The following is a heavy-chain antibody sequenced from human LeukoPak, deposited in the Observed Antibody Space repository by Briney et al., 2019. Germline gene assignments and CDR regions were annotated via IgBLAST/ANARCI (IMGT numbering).Heavy chain of an antibody. J-gene: IGHJ5*02. Sequence: SVKVSCKASGGTFSSYAISWVRQAPGQGLEWMGGIIPIFGTANYAQKFQGRVTITADESTSTAYMELSSLRSEDTAVHYCARDGSRVDFWSGYSTPRNWFDPWGQGTLVTVSS. CDR3: ARDGSRVDFWSGYSTPRNWFDP. CDR1: GGTFSSYA. V-gene: IGHV1-69*13. CDR2: IIPIFGTA. D-gene: IGHD3-3*01.